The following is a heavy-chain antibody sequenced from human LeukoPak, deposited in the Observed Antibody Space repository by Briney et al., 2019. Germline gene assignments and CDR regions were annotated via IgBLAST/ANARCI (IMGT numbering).Heavy chain of an antibody. J-gene: IGHJ5*02. Sequence: SETPSLTCAVSGYSLTNHYWIWIRQPPGKGLEWIGEILHTGSINYNPSFKSRVSISIDTSKNQFFLRLTSVTAADTAVYYCARGPAAVHPWGQGTLVTVSS. CDR1: GYSLTNHY. CDR2: ILHTGSI. D-gene: IGHD6-13*01. V-gene: IGHV4-34*12. CDR3: ARGPAAVHP.